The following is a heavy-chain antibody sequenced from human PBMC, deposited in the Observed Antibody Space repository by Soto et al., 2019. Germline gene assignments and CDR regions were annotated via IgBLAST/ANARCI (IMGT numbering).Heavy chain of an antibody. V-gene: IGHV1-18*01. CDR1: GCTFTTYD. Sequence: ASGKVSCKGSGCTFTTYDISWVRQAPGQGLEWMERISTYNGNTNYPQSLQGRLTMTTDTSTTTAYMELRSLRSYDTAVYYCARDPYHVLMVNAPNLYGMDVWGQGTTVTVSS. J-gene: IGHJ6*02. CDR3: ARDPYHVLMVNAPNLYGMDV. CDR2: ISTYNGNT. D-gene: IGHD2-8*01.